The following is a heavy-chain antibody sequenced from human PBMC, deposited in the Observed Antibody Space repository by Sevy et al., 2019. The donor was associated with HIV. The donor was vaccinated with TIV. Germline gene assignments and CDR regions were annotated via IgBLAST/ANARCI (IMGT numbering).Heavy chain of an antibody. CDR2: IWFDGTKE. D-gene: IGHD6-19*01. CDR1: GFIFRNHG. J-gene: IGHJ6*02. Sequence: GGSLRLSCAASGFIFRNHGMHWVRQAPGKGLEWVSFIWFDGTKEYYADSVKGRFTISRDNSKNTLYLQMNSLRAEDTAVYYCAKGRDSSGWYYYGMDVWGQGTTVTVSS. CDR3: AKGRDSSGWYYYGMDV. V-gene: IGHV3-30*02.